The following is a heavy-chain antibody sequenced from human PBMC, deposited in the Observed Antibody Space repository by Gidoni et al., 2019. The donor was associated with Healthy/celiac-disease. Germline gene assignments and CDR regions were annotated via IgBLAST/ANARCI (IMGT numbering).Heavy chain of an antibody. CDR1: GGSICSGGYY. CDR2: IYYSGST. V-gene: IGHV4-31*03. J-gene: IGHJ5*02. D-gene: IGHD6-19*01. Sequence: QVQLQESGPGLVKPSQTLSLTCTVPGGSICSGGYYWRWIRQHPGKGLEWIGYIYYSGSTYYHPSLKSRVTISVDTSKNQFSLKLSSVTAADTAVYYCARDLAVAGRFNWFDPWGQGTLVTVSS. CDR3: ARDLAVAGRFNWFDP.